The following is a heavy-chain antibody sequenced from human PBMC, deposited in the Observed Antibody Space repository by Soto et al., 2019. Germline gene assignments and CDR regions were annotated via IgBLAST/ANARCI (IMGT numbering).Heavy chain of an antibody. CDR3: ARNGTQTGYSYGMDV. J-gene: IGHJ6*02. CDR1: GGTFSDFT. Sequence: SVKVSCKASGGTFSDFTINWVRQAPGQRLEWMGGIIPIFDTANYAEKFQGRVTITADESTSTSFMEVSSLRSEETAVYYCARNGTQTGYSYGMDVWGQGTMVTVSS. CDR2: IIPIFDTA. V-gene: IGHV1-69*13. D-gene: IGHD1-1*01.